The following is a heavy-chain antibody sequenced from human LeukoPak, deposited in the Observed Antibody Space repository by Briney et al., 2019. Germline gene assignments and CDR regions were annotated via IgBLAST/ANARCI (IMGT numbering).Heavy chain of an antibody. CDR2: IYYSGST. CDR3: ARDTLRIAAADAFDY. D-gene: IGHD6-13*01. CDR1: GGSISSSSYY. J-gene: IGHJ4*02. V-gene: IGHV4-39*07. Sequence: SETLSLTCPVSGGSISSSSYYWGWIRQPPGKGLEWIGSIYYSGSTYYNPSLKSRVTISVDTSKNQFSLKLSSVTAADTAVYYCARDTLRIAAADAFDYWGQGTLVTVSS.